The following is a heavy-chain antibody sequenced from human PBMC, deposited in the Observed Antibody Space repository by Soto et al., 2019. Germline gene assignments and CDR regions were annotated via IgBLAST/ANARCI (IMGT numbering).Heavy chain of an antibody. CDR3: ARGGENIYYYYYMDV. D-gene: IGHD3-10*01. Sequence: ASETLSLTCAVYGGSFSGYYWSWIRQPPGKGLEWIGEINHSGSTNYNPSLKSRVTISVDTSKNQFSLKLSSVTAADTAVYYCARGGENIYYYYYMDVWGKGTTVTVSS. J-gene: IGHJ6*03. V-gene: IGHV4-34*01. CDR1: GGSFSGYY. CDR2: INHSGST.